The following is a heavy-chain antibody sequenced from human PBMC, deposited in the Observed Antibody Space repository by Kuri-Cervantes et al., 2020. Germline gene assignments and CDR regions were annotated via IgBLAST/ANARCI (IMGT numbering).Heavy chain of an antibody. J-gene: IGHJ2*01. CDR2: ISYDGSNK. Sequence: GESLKISCAASGFTFSSYEMNWVRQAPGKGLEWVAVISYDGSNKYYADSVKGRFTISRDNSKNTLYLQMNSLRAEDTAVYYCARDGLNWYFDIWGRGTLVTVFS. V-gene: IGHV3-30-3*01. CDR3: ARDGLNWYFDI. CDR1: GFTFSSYE. D-gene: IGHD5/OR15-5a*01.